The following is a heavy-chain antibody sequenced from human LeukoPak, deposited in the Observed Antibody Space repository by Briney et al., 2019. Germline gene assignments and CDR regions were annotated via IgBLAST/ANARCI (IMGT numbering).Heavy chain of an antibody. CDR1: GGTFISYA. D-gene: IGHD6-13*01. CDR3: AREVMYSSSWYGY. Sequence: SVKVSFKASGGTFISYAISWVRQAPGQGLEWRGRIIPILGIANYAQKFQGRVTITADKSTSTAYMELSSLRSEDTAVYYCAREVMYSSSWYGYWGQGTLVTVSS. CDR2: IIPILGIA. J-gene: IGHJ4*02. V-gene: IGHV1-69*04.